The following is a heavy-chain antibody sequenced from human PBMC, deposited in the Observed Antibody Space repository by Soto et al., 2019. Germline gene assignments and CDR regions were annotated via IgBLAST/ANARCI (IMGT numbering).Heavy chain of an antibody. D-gene: IGHD3-22*01. CDR1: GFTFSSYA. J-gene: IGHJ4*02. CDR2: ISYDGSNK. V-gene: IGHV3-30-3*01. CDR3: AREPYYYDSSGLDY. Sequence: VQLVESGGGVVQPGRSLRLSCAASGFTFSSYAMHWVRQAPGKGLEWVAVISYDGSNKYYADSVKGRFTISRDNSKNTLYLQMNSLRAEDTAVYYCAREPYYYDSSGLDYWGQGTLVTVSS.